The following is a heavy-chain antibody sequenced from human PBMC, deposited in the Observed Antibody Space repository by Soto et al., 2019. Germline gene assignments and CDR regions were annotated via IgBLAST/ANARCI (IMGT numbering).Heavy chain of an antibody. Sequence: QVQLVQSGAGVKKPGASVKVSCKESGYTFTSYYMHWVRQAPGQGLEWMGIINPSGGSTSYAQKFQGRVTMTRDTSTSTVYMELSSLRSEDTAVYYCAREVERGYSYGYLEYWGQGTLVTVSS. CDR1: GYTFTSYY. D-gene: IGHD5-18*01. CDR2: INPSGGST. CDR3: AREVERGYSYGYLEY. J-gene: IGHJ4*02. V-gene: IGHV1-46*01.